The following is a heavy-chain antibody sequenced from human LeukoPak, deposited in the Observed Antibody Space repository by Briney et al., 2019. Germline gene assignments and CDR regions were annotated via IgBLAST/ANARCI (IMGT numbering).Heavy chain of an antibody. D-gene: IGHD6-13*01. CDR1: GGSISSSSYY. V-gene: IGHV4-39*01. Sequence: SKTLSLTCTVSGGSISSSSYYWGWIRQPPGKGLEWIGSIYYSGSTYYNPSLKSRVTISVDTSKNQFSLKLSPVTAADTAVYYCARYSSSWSFGYYYYYMDVRGKGTTVTVSS. CDR2: IYYSGST. CDR3: ARYSSSWSFGYYYYYMDV. J-gene: IGHJ6*03.